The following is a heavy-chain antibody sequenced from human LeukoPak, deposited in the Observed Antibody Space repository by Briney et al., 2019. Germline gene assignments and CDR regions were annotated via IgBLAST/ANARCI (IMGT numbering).Heavy chain of an antibody. CDR1: GGSISSSSYY. J-gene: IGHJ4*02. Sequence: SETLSLTCTVSGGSISSSSYYWGWIRQPPGKGLEWIGSIYYSGSTYYNPSLKSRVTISVDTSKNQFSLKLSSVTAADTAIYYCALLGSKLLWRIDYWGQGTLVTVSS. CDR2: IYYSGST. CDR3: ALLGSKLLWRIDY. V-gene: IGHV4-39*07. D-gene: IGHD3-10*01.